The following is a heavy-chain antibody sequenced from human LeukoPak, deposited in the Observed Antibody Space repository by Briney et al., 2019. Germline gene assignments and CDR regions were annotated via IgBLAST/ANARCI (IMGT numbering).Heavy chain of an antibody. CDR1: GFTFSSYW. D-gene: IGHD3-10*01. J-gene: IGHJ5*02. Sequence: PGGSLRLSCAASGFTFSSYWMHWVRQAPGKGLVWVSRINSDGSSTSYADSVKGRFTIPRDNAKNTLYLQMNSLRAEDTAVYYCARDTVLWFGESYDPYNWFDPWGQGTLVTVSS. CDR3: ARDTVLWFGESYDPYNWFDP. V-gene: IGHV3-74*01. CDR2: INSDGSST.